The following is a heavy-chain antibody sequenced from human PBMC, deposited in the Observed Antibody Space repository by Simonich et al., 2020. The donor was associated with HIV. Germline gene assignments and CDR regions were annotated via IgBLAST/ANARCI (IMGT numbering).Heavy chain of an antibody. CDR1: GYSISSGYY. D-gene: IGHD3-10*01. CDR2: IYYSGST. V-gene: IGHV4-38-2*01. J-gene: IGHJ4*02. Sequence: QVQLQESGPGLVKPSETLSLTCAVSGYSISSGYYWGWIRQPPGKGLEWIGSIYYSGSTYYNPSLKSRVTISVDTSKNQFSLKLSSVTAADTAVYYCARYYGGNTEVDYWGQGTLVTVSS. CDR3: ARYYGGNTEVDY.